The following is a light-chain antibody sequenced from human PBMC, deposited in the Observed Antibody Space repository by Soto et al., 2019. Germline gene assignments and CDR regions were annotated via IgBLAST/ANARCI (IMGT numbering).Light chain of an antibody. CDR3: ASYTTSSTYG. V-gene: IGLV2-14*03. CDR2: DVS. Sequence: QSVLTQPASVSGSPGQSIAISCTGTSSDVGAFNYVSWYQQHPGKAPKFMIFDVSSRPSGVSDRFSGSKSGNTASLTISWLQTEDEADYYCASYTTSSTYGFGTGTKVTVL. J-gene: IGLJ1*01. CDR1: SSDVGAFNY.